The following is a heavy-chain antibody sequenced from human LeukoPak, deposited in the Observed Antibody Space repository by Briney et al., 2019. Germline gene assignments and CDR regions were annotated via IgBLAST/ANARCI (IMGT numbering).Heavy chain of an antibody. CDR1: GYRFNSYG. D-gene: IGHD2-8*02. J-gene: IGHJ3*01. CDR3: TRDHPLLVGDISAFDF. V-gene: IGHV1-18*01. Sequence: ASVKVSCKASGYRFNSYGITWVRQAPGQGLEWIGWISAYNGNTNYAQMFQDRVTMTTDTSTNTAYMELRSLRSDDTAMIYCTRDHPLLVGDISAFDFWGQGTMVVVSS. CDR2: ISAYNGNT.